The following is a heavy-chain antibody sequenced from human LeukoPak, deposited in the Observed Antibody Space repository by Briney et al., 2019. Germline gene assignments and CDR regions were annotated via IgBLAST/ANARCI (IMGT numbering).Heavy chain of an antibody. CDR2: INHSGST. CDR3: ARGGAYCGGDCYSTFNY. Sequence: KSSETLSLTCAVYGGSFSGYYWSWIRQPPGKGLEWIGEINHSGSTNYNPSLKSRVTISVDTSKNQFSLKLSSVTAADTAVYYCARGGAYCGGDCYSTFNYWGQGTLVTVSS. CDR1: GGSFSGYY. D-gene: IGHD2-21*02. J-gene: IGHJ4*02. V-gene: IGHV4-34*01.